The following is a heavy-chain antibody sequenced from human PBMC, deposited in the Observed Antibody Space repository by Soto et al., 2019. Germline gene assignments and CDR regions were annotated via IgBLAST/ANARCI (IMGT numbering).Heavy chain of an antibody. Sequence: GESLSLSGPASAFPFSSYWMSWVGPAPGKGLEWVANIKQDGSEKYYVDSVKGRFTISRDNAKNSLYLQMNSLRAEDTAVYYCARMHTAMDQLDDWGQGTLVTVSS. D-gene: IGHD5-18*01. J-gene: IGHJ4*02. CDR3: ARMHTAMDQLDD. CDR2: IKQDGSEK. CDR1: AFPFSSYW. V-gene: IGHV3-7*01.